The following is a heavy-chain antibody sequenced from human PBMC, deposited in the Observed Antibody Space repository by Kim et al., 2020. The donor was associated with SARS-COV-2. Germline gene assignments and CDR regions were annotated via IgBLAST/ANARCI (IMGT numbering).Heavy chain of an antibody. Sequence: GESLKISCKGSGYSFTSYWISWVRQMPGKGLEWMGRIDPSDSYTNYSPSFQGHVTISADKSISTAYLQWSSLKASDTAMYYCARQRPYQRNAKQQLSVPLYYYYGMDVWGQGTTVTVSS. V-gene: IGHV5-10-1*01. CDR2: IDPSDSYT. CDR3: ARQRPYQRNAKQQLSVPLYYYYGMDV. CDR1: GYSFTSYW. D-gene: IGHD6-13*01. J-gene: IGHJ6*02.